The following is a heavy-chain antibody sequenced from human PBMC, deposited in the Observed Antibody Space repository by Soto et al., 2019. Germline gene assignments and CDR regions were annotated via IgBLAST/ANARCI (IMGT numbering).Heavy chain of an antibody. V-gene: IGHV1-58*02. CDR3: AAGSIAVAPFLNY. Sequence: SVKVSCKASGFTFTSSAMQWVRQARGQRLEWIGWIAVGSGNTNYAQKFQERVTITRDMSTSTAYMELSSLRSEDTAVYYCAAGSIAVAPFLNYWGQGTLVTVSS. CDR2: IAVGSGNT. J-gene: IGHJ4*02. CDR1: GFTFTSSA. D-gene: IGHD6-19*01.